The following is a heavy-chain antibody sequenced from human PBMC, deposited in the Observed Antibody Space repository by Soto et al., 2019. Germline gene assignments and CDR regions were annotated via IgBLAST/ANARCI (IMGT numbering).Heavy chain of an antibody. D-gene: IGHD2-15*01. CDR1: GGSFSGYY. V-gene: IGHV4-34*01. Sequence: SETLSLTCAVYGGSFSGYYWSWIRQPPGKGLEWIGEINHSGSTNYNPSLKSRVTISVDTSKNQFSLKLSSVTAADTAVYYCARLCSGGSCPADRCPWGQGTLVNVSS. J-gene: IGHJ5*02. CDR3: ARLCSGGSCPADRCP. CDR2: INHSGST.